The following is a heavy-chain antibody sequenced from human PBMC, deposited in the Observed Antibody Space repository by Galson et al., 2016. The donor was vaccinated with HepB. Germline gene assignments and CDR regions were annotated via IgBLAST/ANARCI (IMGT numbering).Heavy chain of an antibody. CDR2: IIPIIGSA. CDR1: GGTFSSYG. V-gene: IGHV1-69*06. J-gene: IGHJ6*02. Sequence: SVKVSCKASGGTFSSYGISWVRQAPGQGLEWMGGIIPIIGSADYAQKFQGRVTITADKSTSTAYMELSSLRSEDTAVYYCARDIRDIVLVPSTIGDNYSTSYGMDVWGRGTTVTVSS. D-gene: IGHD2-2*01. CDR3: ARDIRDIVLVPSTIGDNYSTSYGMDV.